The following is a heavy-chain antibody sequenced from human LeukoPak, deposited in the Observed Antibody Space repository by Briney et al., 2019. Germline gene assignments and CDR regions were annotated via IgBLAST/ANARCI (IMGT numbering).Heavy chain of an antibody. J-gene: IGHJ4*02. V-gene: IGHV3-53*01. Sequence: GGSLRLSCAASGFTVSSNYMSWVRQAPGKGLEWVSVIYSGGSTYYADSVKGRFTISRDNSKNTLYLRMNSLRAEDTAVYYCAKTAGIAAAADFDYWGQGTLVTVSS. CDR1: GFTVSSNY. D-gene: IGHD6-13*01. CDR3: AKTAGIAAAADFDY. CDR2: IYSGGST.